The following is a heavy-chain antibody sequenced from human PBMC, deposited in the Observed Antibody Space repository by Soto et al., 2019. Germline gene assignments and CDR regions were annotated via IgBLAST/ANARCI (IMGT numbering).Heavy chain of an antibody. V-gene: IGHV3-21*01. Sequence: EVQLVESGGGLVKPGGSLRLSCAASGFTFSSYSMNWVRQAPGKGLEWVSSISSSSSYIYYADSVKGRFTISRDNAQNSLYLQMNSLRAEDTAVYYCASGYSSGWYVGLRWGQGTLVTVSS. J-gene: IGHJ4*02. CDR1: GFTFSSYS. D-gene: IGHD6-19*01. CDR2: ISSSSSYI. CDR3: ASGYSSGWYVGLR.